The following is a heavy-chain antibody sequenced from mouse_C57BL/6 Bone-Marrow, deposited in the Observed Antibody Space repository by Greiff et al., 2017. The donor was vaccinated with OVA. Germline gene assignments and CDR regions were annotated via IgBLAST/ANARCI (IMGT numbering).Heavy chain of an antibody. D-gene: IGHD2-4*01. V-gene: IGHV14-3*01. Sequence: VQLQQSVAELVRPGASVKLSCTASGFNIKNTYMHWVKQRPEQGLEWIGRIDPANGNTKYAPKFQGKAPITADTSSTTAYLQLRSLTSEDTAIYYCASLYDYSRYFDVWGTGTTVTVTT. CDR3: ASLYDYSRYFDV. CDR1: GFNIKNTY. CDR2: IDPANGNT. J-gene: IGHJ1*03.